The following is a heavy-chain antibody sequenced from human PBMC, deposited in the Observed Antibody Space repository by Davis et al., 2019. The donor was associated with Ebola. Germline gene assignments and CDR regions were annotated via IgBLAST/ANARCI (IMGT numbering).Heavy chain of an antibody. CDR2: LGTSADT. CDR3: AKDTSNIWFDI. CDR1: GFVSRNYV. V-gene: IGHV3-23*01. Sequence: GESLKISCAASGFVSRNYVMSWVRQAPGKGLEWVSTLGTSADTYYADSVKGRFTISRDNSKNTLYLQMNGLRVEDTAIYYCAKDTSNIWFDIWGQGTNVTVSS. J-gene: IGHJ3*02. D-gene: IGHD1-26*01.